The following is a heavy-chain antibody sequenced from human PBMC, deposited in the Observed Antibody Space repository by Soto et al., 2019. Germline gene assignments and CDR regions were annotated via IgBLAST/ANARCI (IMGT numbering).Heavy chain of an antibody. CDR2: INPNSGGT. Sequence: ASVKVSCKASGYTFTGYYMHWVRQAAGQGLEWMGWINPNSGGTNYAQKFQGWVTMTRDTSISTAYMELSRLRSDDTAVYYCARAGGYGSAGYYYGMDVWGQGTTVTVSS. CDR1: GYTFTGYY. D-gene: IGHD6-25*01. CDR3: ARAGGYGSAGYYYGMDV. V-gene: IGHV1-2*04. J-gene: IGHJ6*02.